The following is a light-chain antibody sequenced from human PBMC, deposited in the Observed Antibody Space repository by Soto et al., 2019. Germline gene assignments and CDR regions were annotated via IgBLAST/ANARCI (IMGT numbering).Light chain of an antibody. CDR3: QNYNTYSKD. CDR2: DGS. V-gene: IGKV1-5*01. J-gene: IGKJ3*01. Sequence: DIQMTHSPSTLSTSVLSIVTITFRSSQSVSYWLALYQQKPGKAPNLLIYDGSTLASGVPPRFSGGGFGTEFTLNISSLQPDDSAIYYCQNYNTYSKDFGPGTKVDIK. CDR1: QSVSYW.